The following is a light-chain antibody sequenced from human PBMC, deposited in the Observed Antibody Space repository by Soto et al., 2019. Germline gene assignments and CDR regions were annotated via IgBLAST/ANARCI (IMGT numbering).Light chain of an antibody. Sequence: EIVMTQSPGTLSVSPGERATLSCRASQSVSSNLAWYQQKTGQAPRLLIYGASTRATGIPARFSGSGSGTEFTLTISSLQSEDFAVYYCQQYNYWPPKIAFGQGTRLENK. J-gene: IGKJ5*01. CDR2: GAS. CDR3: QQYNYWPPKIA. V-gene: IGKV3-15*01. CDR1: QSVSSN.